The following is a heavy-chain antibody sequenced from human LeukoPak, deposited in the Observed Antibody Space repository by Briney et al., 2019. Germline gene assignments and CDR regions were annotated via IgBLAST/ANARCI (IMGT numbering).Heavy chain of an antibody. D-gene: IGHD3-10*02. CDR1: GYSFTTYL. CDR3: ARYGRGVGASRDWFDP. Sequence: GESLKISGKGSGYSFTTYLIGGVRQLPGKGLEGMGIIYPGDSDITYSPSFQGQVTVTADKASTTAYLQWHSLTASDTDIYYCARYGRGVGASRDWFDPWGQGTLVTVSS. V-gene: IGHV5-51*01. CDR2: IYPGDSDI. J-gene: IGHJ5*02.